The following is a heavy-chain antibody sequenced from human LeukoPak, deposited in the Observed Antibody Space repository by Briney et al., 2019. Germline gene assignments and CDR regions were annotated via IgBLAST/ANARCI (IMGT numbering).Heavy chain of an antibody. D-gene: IGHD3-10*01. J-gene: IGHJ3*02. Sequence: SETLSLTCTVSGGSVSSGSYYWSWIRQPPGKGLEWIGYIYYSGSTNYNPSLKSRVTISVDTSKNQFSLKLSSVTAADTAVYYCARDPGRFGELSAFDIWGQGTMVTVSS. V-gene: IGHV4-61*01. CDR3: ARDPGRFGELSAFDI. CDR2: IYYSGST. CDR1: GGSVSSGSYY.